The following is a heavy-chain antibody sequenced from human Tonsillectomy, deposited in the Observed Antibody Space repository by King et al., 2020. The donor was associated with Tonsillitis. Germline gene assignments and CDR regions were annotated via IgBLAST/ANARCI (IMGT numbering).Heavy chain of an antibody. D-gene: IGHD3-22*01. J-gene: IGHJ4*02. V-gene: IGHV3-11*01. CDR2: ISSSGITI. CDR3: ARDRVYYYDSRGSVGY. Sequence: QLVQSGGGLVKPGGSLRLSCAASGFTFSDYYMSWIRQAPGKGLEWGSYISSSGITIYYADSVKGRFTISRDNAKNSLYLQMNSLRAEETAVYYCARDRVYYYDSRGSVGYWGQGTLVTVSS. CDR1: GFTFSDYY.